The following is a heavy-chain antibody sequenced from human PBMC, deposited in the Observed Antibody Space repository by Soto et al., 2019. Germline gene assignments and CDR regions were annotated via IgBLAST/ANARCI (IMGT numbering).Heavy chain of an antibody. D-gene: IGHD3-3*01. J-gene: IGHJ4*02. Sequence: EVQLVESGGGLIQPGGSLRLSCVASGFMVSSNQRGGVRQPPGRGLEWVSVIYSGHTTYYADSVEGRFTISRDDSKNTLYLQMNSLRVEDTAVYYCVRGPSDHKLRLVEWPYGDYWGQGALVTVSS. CDR1: GFMVSSNQ. CDR2: IYSGHTT. V-gene: IGHV3-53*01. CDR3: VRGPSDHKLRLVEWPYGDY.